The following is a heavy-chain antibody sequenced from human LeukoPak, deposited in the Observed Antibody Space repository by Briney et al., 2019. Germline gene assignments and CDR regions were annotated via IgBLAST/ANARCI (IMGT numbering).Heavy chain of an antibody. Sequence: SVKVSCKASGGTFSSYAISWVRQAPGQGLEWMGGIIPIFGTANYAQKFQGRVTITADESTSTAYMELSSLRSEDTAVYYCARSTNSRPYYYGSGNYFDYWGQGALVTVSS. CDR2: IIPIFGTA. D-gene: IGHD3-10*01. J-gene: IGHJ4*02. CDR1: GGTFSSYA. CDR3: ARSTNSRPYYYGSGNYFDY. V-gene: IGHV1-69*13.